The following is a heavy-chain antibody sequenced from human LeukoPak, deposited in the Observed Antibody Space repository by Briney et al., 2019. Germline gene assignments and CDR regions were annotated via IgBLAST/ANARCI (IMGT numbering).Heavy chain of an antibody. J-gene: IGHJ1*01. CDR3: AKTGLAFEYFQH. D-gene: IGHD6-19*01. V-gene: IGHV3-23*01. CDR2: ITNGGVTT. Sequence: GESLKISCAASGFTFGSYAMSWVRQTPGKSLEWVSIITNGGVTTYYADSVQGRFTISRDNSKSTLCLQMNSLRAEDTAVYYCAKTGLAFEYFQHWGQGTLVTVSS. CDR1: GFTFGSYA.